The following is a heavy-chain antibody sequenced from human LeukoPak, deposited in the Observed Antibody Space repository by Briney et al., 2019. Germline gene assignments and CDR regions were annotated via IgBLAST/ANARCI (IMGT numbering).Heavy chain of an antibody. V-gene: IGHV3-23*01. D-gene: IGHD4-17*01. CDR1: GFTFSTYA. J-gene: IGHJ5*02. CDR3: ARDPRYGDKNA. Sequence: GGSLRLSCAASGFTFSTYAMSWVRQAPGKGLEWVSAITGSGGTTYYADSVKGRFTISRDNSKNTLYLQMNSLRAEDTAVYYCARDPRYGDKNAWGQGTLVTVSS. CDR2: ITGSGGTT.